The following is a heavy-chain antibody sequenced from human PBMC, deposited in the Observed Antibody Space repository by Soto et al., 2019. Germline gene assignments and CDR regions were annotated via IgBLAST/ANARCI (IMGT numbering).Heavy chain of an antibody. V-gene: IGHV1-18*01. D-gene: IGHD3-3*01. CDR3: ARDFGERLTSYYDFWSVYWGGDYYYYGMDV. CDR1: GYTFTSYG. CDR2: ISAYNGNT. Sequence: ASVKVSCKASGYTFTSYGISWVRQAPGQGLEWMGWISAYNGNTNYAQKLQGRVTMTTDTSTSTAYMELRSLRSDDTAVYYCARDFGERLTSYYDFWSVYWGGDYYYYGMDVWGQGTTVTVSS. J-gene: IGHJ6*02.